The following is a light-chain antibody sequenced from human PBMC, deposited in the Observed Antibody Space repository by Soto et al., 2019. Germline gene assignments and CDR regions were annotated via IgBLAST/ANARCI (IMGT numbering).Light chain of an antibody. CDR1: QSISNW. CDR3: HQYNSHSWT. J-gene: IGKJ1*01. CDR2: DVS. Sequence: DIQMTQSPPTLSASVGDRVTITCRASQSISNWLAWYQQKPGKAPRLLIYDVSNLKSGGPSRFSGSGSGTEFTLTISSLQPDDFATYYCHQYNSHSWTFGQGTKVEIK. V-gene: IGKV1-5*01.